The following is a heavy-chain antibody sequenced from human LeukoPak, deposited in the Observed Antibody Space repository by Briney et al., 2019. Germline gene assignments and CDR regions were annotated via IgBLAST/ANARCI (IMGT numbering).Heavy chain of an antibody. CDR2: ICYEGSNK. D-gene: IGHD6-19*01. CDR3: AREGPDNSGWYWSHYYGMDV. J-gene: IGHJ6*02. CDR1: GFTFSSYG. Sequence: GGSLRLSCAASGFTFSSYGMCWVRQAPGKGLEWVSVICYEGSNKYYADSVKGRFTISRDNSKNTLYMQMNNLRAEDTAVYYCAREGPDNSGWYWSHYYGMDVWGQGTTVTVSS. V-gene: IGHV3-33*01.